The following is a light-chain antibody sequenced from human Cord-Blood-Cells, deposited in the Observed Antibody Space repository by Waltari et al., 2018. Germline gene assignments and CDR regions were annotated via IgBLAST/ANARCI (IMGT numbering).Light chain of an antibody. Sequence: QSALTQPASVSGSPGQSIPIPCTGTSSDVGGYNSVSWYQQHPGKAPKLMHYVVSNRPSGVSNRFSGSKSGNTASLTISGLQAEDEADYYCSSYTSSSFYVFGTGTKVTVL. CDR3: SSYTSSSFYV. J-gene: IGLJ1*01. CDR1: SSDVGGYNS. V-gene: IGLV2-14*01. CDR2: VVS.